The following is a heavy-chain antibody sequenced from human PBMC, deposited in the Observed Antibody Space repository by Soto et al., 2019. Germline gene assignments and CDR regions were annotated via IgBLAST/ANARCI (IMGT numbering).Heavy chain of an antibody. D-gene: IGHD4-17*01. V-gene: IGHV3-9*01. CDR2: ISWNSGSI. J-gene: IGHJ6*02. CDR1: GFTFDDYA. Sequence: EVQLVESGGGLVQPGRSLRLSCAASGFTFDDYAMHWVRQAPGKGLEWVSGISWNSGSIGYADSVKGRFTISRDNAKNSLYLQMNSLRAEDTALYYCAKDYGDPHYYYYGMDVWGQGTTVTVSS. CDR3: AKDYGDPHYYYYGMDV.